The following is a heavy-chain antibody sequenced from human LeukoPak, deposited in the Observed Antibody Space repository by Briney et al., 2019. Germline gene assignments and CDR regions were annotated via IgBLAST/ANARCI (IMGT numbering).Heavy chain of an antibody. Sequence: GGSLRLSCAASGFTLSGYGMHWVRQAPGKGLEWVAVTSYDGSNKYYRDSVRGRFTISRDNSKNTLYLQMNSLRAEDTAVYYCAKGGESSGYYGGPDYWGQGTLVTVSS. CDR1: GFTLSGYG. CDR3: AKGGESSGYYGGPDY. D-gene: IGHD3-22*01. J-gene: IGHJ4*02. CDR2: TSYDGSNK. V-gene: IGHV3-30*18.